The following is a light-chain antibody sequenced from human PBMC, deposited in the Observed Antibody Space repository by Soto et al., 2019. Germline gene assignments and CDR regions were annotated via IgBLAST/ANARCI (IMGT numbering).Light chain of an antibody. CDR2: SSN. CDR1: SSNIGSNY. J-gene: IGLJ2*01. CDR3: AAWDDSLSGHVV. V-gene: IGLV1-47*02. Sequence: QLVLTQPPSASGTPGQRVTISCSGSSSNIGSNYVYWYQQLPGTAPKLLIYSSNQRPSGVPDRFSGSKSGTSASLAISGLRSEDEADYYCAAWDDSLSGHVVFGGGTKVTVL.